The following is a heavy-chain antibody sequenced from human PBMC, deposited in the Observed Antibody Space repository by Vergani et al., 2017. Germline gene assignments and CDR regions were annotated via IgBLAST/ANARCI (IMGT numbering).Heavy chain of an antibody. Sequence: EVPLVQSGAEVKKPGESLKISCKGSGYSFTSYWIGWVRQMPGKGLEWMGIIYPGDSDTRYSPSFQGQVTISADKSISTAYLQWSSLKASDTAMYYCARLWDSSSSDPNWFDPWGQGTLVTVSS. CDR2: IYPGDSDT. D-gene: IGHD6-6*01. CDR1: GYSFTSYW. V-gene: IGHV5-51*03. CDR3: ARLWDSSSSDPNWFDP. J-gene: IGHJ5*02.